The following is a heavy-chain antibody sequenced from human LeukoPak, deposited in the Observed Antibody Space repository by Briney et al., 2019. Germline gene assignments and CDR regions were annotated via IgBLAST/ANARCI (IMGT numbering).Heavy chain of an antibody. CDR1: GFTVSSNY. V-gene: IGHV3-66*01. CDR2: IYSGGST. J-gene: IGHJ6*03. Sequence: PGGSLRLSCAASGFTVSSNYMSWVRQAPGKGLEWVSVIYSGGSTYYADSVKGRFTISRDNAKNSLYLQMNSLRAEDTAVYYCAGGSYYYYYMDVWGKGTTVTVSS. CDR3: AGGSYYYYYMDV. D-gene: IGHD3-16*01.